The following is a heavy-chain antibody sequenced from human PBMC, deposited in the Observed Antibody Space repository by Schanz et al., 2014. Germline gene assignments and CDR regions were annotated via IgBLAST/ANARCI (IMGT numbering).Heavy chain of an antibody. J-gene: IGHJ4*02. CDR3: ARKVVATSGGHYDY. Sequence: EVQLLESGGGLVEPGGSLRLSCAASGFSFSSYAMDWVRQARGKGLEWVSAMNGSHSTIYYADSVRGRFTISRDNAENTLFLQMNNLRTEDKAVYYCARKVVATSGGHYDYWGQGTLVIVSS. V-gene: IGHV3-23*01. CDR2: MNGSHSTI. CDR1: GFSFSSYA. D-gene: IGHD2-15*01.